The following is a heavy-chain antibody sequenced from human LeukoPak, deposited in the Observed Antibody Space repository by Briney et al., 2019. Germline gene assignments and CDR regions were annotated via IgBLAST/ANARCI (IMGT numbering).Heavy chain of an antibody. J-gene: IGHJ6*03. V-gene: IGHV4-4*07. D-gene: IGHD3-10*01. CDR2: IYTSGST. CDR3: ARDQYDYYGSGSLPGYMDV. Sequence: SETLSLTCTVSGGSISSYYWSWIRQPAGKGLEWIGRIYTSGSTNYNPSLKSRVTMSVDTSKNQSSLKLSSVTAADTAVYYCARDQYDYYGSGSLPGYMDVWGKGTMVTVSS. CDR1: GGSISSYY.